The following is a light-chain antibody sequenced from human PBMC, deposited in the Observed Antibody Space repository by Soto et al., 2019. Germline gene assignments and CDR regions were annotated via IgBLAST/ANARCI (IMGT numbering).Light chain of an antibody. Sequence: EIVLTQSPGTLSLSPGERATLSCRASQSVSSSYLAWYQQKPGQAPRQLIYGASSRATGIPDSFSGSGSGTDFTLTITRLAPEDFAVYYCQHYRTSFGGWTRVESK. CDR3: QHYRTS. J-gene: IGKJ4*01. CDR1: QSVSSSY. V-gene: IGKV3-20*01. CDR2: GAS.